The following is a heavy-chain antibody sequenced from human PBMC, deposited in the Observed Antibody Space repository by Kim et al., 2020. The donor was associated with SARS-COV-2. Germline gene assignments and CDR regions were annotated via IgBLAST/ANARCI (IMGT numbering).Heavy chain of an antibody. J-gene: IGHJ4*02. V-gene: IGHV3-23*01. CDR2: GGTT. D-gene: IGHD3-16*01. CDR3: GGHGAFSY. Sequence: GGTTYSADSVKGRFTFSRDDSQNVLFLQMDSLRADDTALYYCGGHGAFSYWGRGTLVTVSS.